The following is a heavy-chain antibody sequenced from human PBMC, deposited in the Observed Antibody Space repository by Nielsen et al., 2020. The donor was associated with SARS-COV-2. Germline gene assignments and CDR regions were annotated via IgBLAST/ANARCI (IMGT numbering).Heavy chain of an antibody. V-gene: IGHV3-30*02. D-gene: IGHD6-19*01. Sequence: GGSLRLSCAASGFTFSSYGMHWVRQAPGKGLEWVAVIWYDGSNKYYADSVKGRFTISRDNSKNTLYLQMNSLRAEDTAVYYCAKDRGGSGWYLEDYWGQGTLVTVSS. CDR2: IWYDGSNK. CDR1: GFTFSSYG. CDR3: AKDRGGSGWYLEDY. J-gene: IGHJ4*02.